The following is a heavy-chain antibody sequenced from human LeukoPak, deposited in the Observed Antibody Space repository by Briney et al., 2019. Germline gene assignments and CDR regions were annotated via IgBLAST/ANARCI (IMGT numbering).Heavy chain of an antibody. J-gene: IGHJ4*02. CDR1: GFTFSNYW. CDR3: ARVGYYDILTGHLDC. V-gene: IGHV3-7*01. CDR2: IKQDGGEK. Sequence: GGSLRVSCAASGFTFSNYWMNWVRQAPGKGLEWVANIKQDGGEKYYVDSVKGRFTISRDNAKNSLYPQMNSLRVEDTAVYYCARVGYYDILTGHLDCWGQGTLVTVSS. D-gene: IGHD3-9*01.